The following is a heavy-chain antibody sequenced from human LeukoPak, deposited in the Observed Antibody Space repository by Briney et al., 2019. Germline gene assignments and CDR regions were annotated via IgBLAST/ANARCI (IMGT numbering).Heavy chain of an antibody. V-gene: IGHV3-7*03. J-gene: IGHJ4*02. Sequence: GGSLRLSCAASGFTFSSYWMSWVRQAPGKGLEWVANIKKDGSEKYYVDSVKGRFTISRDNAKTALYLQMNSLRAEDTAIYYCATYRQVLLPFESWGQGTLVTVSS. CDR3: ATYRQVLLPFES. D-gene: IGHD2-8*02. CDR1: GFTFSSYW. CDR2: IKKDGSEK.